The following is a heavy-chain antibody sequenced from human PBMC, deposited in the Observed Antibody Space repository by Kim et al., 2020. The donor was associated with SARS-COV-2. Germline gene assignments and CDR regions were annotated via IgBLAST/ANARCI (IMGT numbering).Heavy chain of an antibody. Sequence: YADSVKGRFTISRDNSKNTLYLQMNSLRAEDTAVYYCARVAYCGGDCLDYWGQGTLVTVSS. J-gene: IGHJ4*02. V-gene: IGHV3-30*01. D-gene: IGHD2-21*01. CDR3: ARVAYCGGDCLDY.